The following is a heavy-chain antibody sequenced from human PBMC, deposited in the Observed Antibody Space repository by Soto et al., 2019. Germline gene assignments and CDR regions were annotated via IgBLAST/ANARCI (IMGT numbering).Heavy chain of an antibody. J-gene: IGHJ4*02. CDR1: GISLRAHY. CDR2: IYYGGST. D-gene: IGHD2-2*01. Sequence: XXTLSLTCTVSGISLRAHYWSWMRQPPGKGLECIGYIYYGGSTNYNPSLKSRVTISVDRSKNHFSLKLSSVTAADTAVYYCARANPVYAVVWGQGTLVTV. CDR3: ARANPVYAVV. V-gene: IGHV4-59*11.